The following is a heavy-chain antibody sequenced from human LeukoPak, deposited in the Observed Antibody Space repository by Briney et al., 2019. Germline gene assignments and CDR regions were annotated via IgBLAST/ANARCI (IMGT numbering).Heavy chain of an antibody. J-gene: IGHJ4*02. D-gene: IGHD3-22*01. Sequence: GESLRISCKASGYNFSKYWIGWVRQLPGKGLEWMAIVYPGDSDTRYSPSFRGQVTISADHSSTVAYLQWNSLRASDSGMYYCARRHTESRGYLAYFDYWGQGTLVTVSS. CDR3: ARRHTESRGYLAYFDY. V-gene: IGHV5-51*01. CDR2: VYPGDSDT. CDR1: GYNFSKYW.